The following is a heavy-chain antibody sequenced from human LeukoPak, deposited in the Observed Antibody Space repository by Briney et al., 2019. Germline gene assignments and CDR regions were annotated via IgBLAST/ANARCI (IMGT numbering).Heavy chain of an antibody. CDR1: GFTFSSYA. CDR2: ISTSGDFT. D-gene: IGHD2-15*01. V-gene: IGHV3-23*01. J-gene: IGHJ6*02. CDR3: AGCSGGSCYSRGKYGVDV. Sequence: GGSLRLSCATSGFTFSSYAMNWVRQAPGKGLECVSFISTSGDFTYYAASVKGRFTVSRDNSKNTLYLQMNSLRAVDTAVYYCAGCSGGSCYSRGKYGVDVWGQGTTVIVSS.